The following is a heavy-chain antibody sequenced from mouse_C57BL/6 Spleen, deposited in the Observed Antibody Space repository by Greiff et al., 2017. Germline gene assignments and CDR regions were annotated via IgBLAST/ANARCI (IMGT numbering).Heavy chain of an antibody. J-gene: IGHJ2*01. Sequence: QVQLQQPGAELVMPGASVKLSCKASGYTFTSYWMHWVKQRPGQGLEWIGDIDPSDGYTNYNQKFKGKSTLTVDKSSSTASMQLSSLTAEDSAVYYGAEGDYDRGLDYWGQGTTLTVSS. CDR3: AEGDYDRGLDY. CDR2: IDPSDGYT. CDR1: GYTFTSYW. D-gene: IGHD2-4*01. V-gene: IGHV1-69*01.